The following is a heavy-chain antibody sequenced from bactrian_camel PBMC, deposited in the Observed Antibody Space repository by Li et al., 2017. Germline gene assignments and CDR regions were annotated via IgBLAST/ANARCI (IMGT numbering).Heavy chain of an antibody. V-gene: IGHV3S1*01. CDR3: ASSRYCIGGYCYNFGY. CDR1: KYTYASAC. Sequence: HVQLVESGGGSVQAGGSLRLSCDASKYTYASACMGYFRQPPGKEREWVATAHTGSGDTAYADSVKGRFTTSRDNAKNTVYLQMNSLESEDTALYYCASSRYCIGGYCYNFGYWGQGTQVTVS. J-gene: IGHJ6*01. CDR2: AHTGSGDT. D-gene: IGHD2*01.